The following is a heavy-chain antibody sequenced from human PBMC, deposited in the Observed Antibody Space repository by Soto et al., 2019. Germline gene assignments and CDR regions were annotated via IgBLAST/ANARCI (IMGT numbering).Heavy chain of an antibody. Sequence: PGGSLRLSCAASGFTFDDYAMHWVRQAPGKGLEWVSGISWNSGSIGYADSVKGRFTISRDNAKNSLYLQMNSLRAEDTALYYCAKGEVGANFYYGMDVWGQGTTVTV. J-gene: IGHJ6*02. CDR1: GFTFDDYA. CDR2: ISWNSGSI. CDR3: AKGEVGANFYYGMDV. V-gene: IGHV3-9*01. D-gene: IGHD1-26*01.